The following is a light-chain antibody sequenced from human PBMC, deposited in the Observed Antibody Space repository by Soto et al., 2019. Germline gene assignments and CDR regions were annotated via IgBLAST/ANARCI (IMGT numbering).Light chain of an antibody. Sequence: EIVLTQSPATLSLSAGERAALSCRASQRVSSYLAWYQQKPGQAPRLLIYDASNRATGIPARFSGSGSGTDFTLTISSLEPEDFAVYFCQQRINWPLTFGGGTKVEIK. CDR1: QRVSSY. V-gene: IGKV3-11*01. CDR2: DAS. J-gene: IGKJ4*01. CDR3: QQRINWPLT.